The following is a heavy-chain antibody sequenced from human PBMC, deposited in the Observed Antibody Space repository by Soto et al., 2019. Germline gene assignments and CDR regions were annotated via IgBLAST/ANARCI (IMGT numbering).Heavy chain of an antibody. D-gene: IGHD2-2*02. CDR2: IWYDGSNK. CDR1: GFTFSSYG. V-gene: IGHV3-33*01. Sequence: QVQLVESGGGVVQPGRSLRLSCAASGFTFSSYGMHWVRQAPGKGLEWVAVIWYDGSNKYYADSVKGRFTISRDNSKNTVYLQKNSLRAEDRGVYFCGRGGGYCISTSCYTDYWGQGTLVTVSS. J-gene: IGHJ4*02. CDR3: GRGGGYCISTSCYTDY.